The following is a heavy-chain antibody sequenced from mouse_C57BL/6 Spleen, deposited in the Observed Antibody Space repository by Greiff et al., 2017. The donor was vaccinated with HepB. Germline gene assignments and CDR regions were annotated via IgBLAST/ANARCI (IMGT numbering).Heavy chain of an antibody. D-gene: IGHD1-1*01. CDR1: GYTFTSYW. CDR3: ARITTGVAKEFPFAY. J-gene: IGHJ3*01. CDR2: IHPNSGST. V-gene: IGHV1-64*01. Sequence: QVQLQQPGAELVKPGASVKLSCKASGYTFTSYWMHWVKQRPGQGLEWIGMIHPNSGSTNYNEKFKSKATLTVDKSSSTGYMQLSSLTSEDSAVYYCARITTGVAKEFPFAYWGQGTLVTVSA.